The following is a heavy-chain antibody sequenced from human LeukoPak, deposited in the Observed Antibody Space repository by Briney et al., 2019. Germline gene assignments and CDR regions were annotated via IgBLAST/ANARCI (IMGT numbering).Heavy chain of an antibody. V-gene: IGHV1-18*01. Sequence: ASVKVSCKASGYTFTSYGISWVRQAPGQGLEWMGWISAYNGNTNYAQKLQDRVTMTTDTSTSTAYMEVRSLRSDDTAVYYCARAASSSWVFDPWGQGTLVTVSS. J-gene: IGHJ5*02. D-gene: IGHD6-13*01. CDR1: GYTFTSYG. CDR2: ISAYNGNT. CDR3: ARAASSSWVFDP.